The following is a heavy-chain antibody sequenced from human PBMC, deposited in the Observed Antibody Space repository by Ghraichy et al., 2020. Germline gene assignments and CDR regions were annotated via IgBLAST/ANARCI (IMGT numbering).Heavy chain of an antibody. J-gene: IGHJ3*02. CDR2: INGDGTSI. V-gene: IGHV3-74*01. CDR3: ARAPPRQLDRLLLVNTFDN. CDR1: GFSFENHW. Sequence: GESLNISCAASGFSFENHWMHWVRQTPGKGLEWLSRINGDGTSISYLDSMQGRFIISRDNAQGTLFLHMSSLRLEDTGLYYCARAPPRQLDRLLLVNTFDNWGQGTMVTVSS. D-gene: IGHD1-1*01.